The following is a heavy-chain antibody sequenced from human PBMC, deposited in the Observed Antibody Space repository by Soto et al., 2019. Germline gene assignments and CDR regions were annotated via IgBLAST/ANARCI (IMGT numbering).Heavy chain of an antibody. J-gene: IGHJ4*02. CDR3: ARGWGRIFDY. V-gene: IGHV4-34*01. Sequence: SETLSLTCAVYGGSFSGFYWSWIRQPPGKGLEWIGEISYSGSTNYNPSLKSRVTISVDTPKNQFSLKLSSVTAADTAVYYCARGWGRIFDYWGQGTLVTVS. D-gene: IGHD7-27*01. CDR2: ISYSGST. CDR1: GGSFSGFY.